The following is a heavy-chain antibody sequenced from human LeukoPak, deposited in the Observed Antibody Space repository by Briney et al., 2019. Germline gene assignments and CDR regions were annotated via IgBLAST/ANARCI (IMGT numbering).Heavy chain of an antibody. Sequence: GASVKVSCKASGYTLTGYYMHWVRQAPGQGLEWMGRINPNSGGTNYAQKFQGRVTMTRDTSISTAYMELSRLRSDDTAVYYCARAGTAMDKIDYWGQGTLVTVSS. D-gene: IGHD5-18*01. CDR1: GYTLTGYY. CDR2: INPNSGGT. CDR3: ARAGTAMDKIDY. J-gene: IGHJ4*02. V-gene: IGHV1-2*06.